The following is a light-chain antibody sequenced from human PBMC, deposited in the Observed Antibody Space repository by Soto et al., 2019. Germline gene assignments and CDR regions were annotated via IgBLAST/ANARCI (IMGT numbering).Light chain of an antibody. CDR3: QQYDNLPLT. J-gene: IGKJ5*01. CDR2: DAS. CDR1: QDISNY. Sequence: DIQMTQSPSSLSASVGDRVTITCQASQDISNYISWYQQKPGKAPKLLIYDASNLETGVPSRFSGSGSGTDFTFTISSLQPEDIATSYCQQYDNLPLTFGHGTRLEIK. V-gene: IGKV1-33*01.